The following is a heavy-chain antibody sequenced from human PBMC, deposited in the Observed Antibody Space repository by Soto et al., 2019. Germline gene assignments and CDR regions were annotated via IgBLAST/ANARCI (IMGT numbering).Heavy chain of an antibody. Sequence: QVQLVQSGAEVKKPGSSVKVSCKASGGTFSSYAISWVRQAPGQGLEWMGGIIPIFGTANYAQKFQGRVTITADESTSTAYMELSSLRSEDTAVYYCARDLGGDYTHKSYYYGMDVWGQGTTVTVSS. CDR3: ARDLGGDYTHKSYYYGMDV. D-gene: IGHD4-17*01. J-gene: IGHJ6*02. CDR1: GGTFSSYA. V-gene: IGHV1-69*01. CDR2: IIPIFGTA.